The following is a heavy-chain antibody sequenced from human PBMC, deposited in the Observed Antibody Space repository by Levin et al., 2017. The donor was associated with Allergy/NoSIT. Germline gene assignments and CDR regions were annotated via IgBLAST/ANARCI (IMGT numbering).Heavy chain of an antibody. CDR3: ARDATALRYFDWLLN. CDR1: GFTFSSYA. V-gene: IGHV3-30-3*01. D-gene: IGHD3-9*01. Sequence: LSLTCAASGFTFSSYAMHWVRQAPGKGLEWVAVISYDGSNKYYADSVKGRFTISRDNSKNTLYLQMNSLRAEDTAVYYCARDATALRYFDWLLNWGQGTLVTVSS. J-gene: IGHJ4*02. CDR2: ISYDGSNK.